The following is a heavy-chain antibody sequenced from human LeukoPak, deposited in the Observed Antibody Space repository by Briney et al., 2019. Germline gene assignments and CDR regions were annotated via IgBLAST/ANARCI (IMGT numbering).Heavy chain of an antibody. CDR1: GVSIIDHD. V-gene: IGHV4-4*09. CDR2: TYASGST. Sequence: SETLSLTCTVSGVSIIDHDWSWIRQPPGRGLEWIGNTYASGSTYFNPSLRSRVAISVDTSKNQFSLNLTSVTAADTAMFYCARLKPNFLGTFDSWGQGALVTVSS. J-gene: IGHJ4*02. CDR3: ARLKPNFLGTFDS. D-gene: IGHD7-27*01.